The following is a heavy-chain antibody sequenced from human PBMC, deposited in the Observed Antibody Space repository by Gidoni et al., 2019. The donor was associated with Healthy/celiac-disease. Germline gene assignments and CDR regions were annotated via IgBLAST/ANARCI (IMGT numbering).Heavy chain of an antibody. CDR2: IWYDGSNK. CDR1: GFAFSRYG. Sequence: QVQLVESGGGVVQPGRSLRLSCAASGFAFSRYGMHWVRQAPGKGLEWVAVIWYDGSNKDYADSVKGRFTISRDNSKNTLYLQMNSLRAEDTAVYYCAREEVVQGRNLGMDVWGQGTTVTVSS. CDR3: AREEVVQGRNLGMDV. V-gene: IGHV3-33*01. J-gene: IGHJ6*02. D-gene: IGHD3-10*01.